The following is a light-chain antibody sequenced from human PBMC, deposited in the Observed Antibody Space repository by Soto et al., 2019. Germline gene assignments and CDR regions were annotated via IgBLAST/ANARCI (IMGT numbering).Light chain of an antibody. CDR1: RSVNNF. J-gene: IGKJ4*01. V-gene: IGKV3-11*01. CDR3: NQRAVWPPT. CDR2: GAS. Sequence: EVVLTQSPVTLSLSPGERATLSCRASRSVNNFVAWYQQKPGQAPSLLISGASNRATGIPDRFSGSGSGTDFTLTISSLEPEDFAVYYCNQRAVWPPTFGGGTTVEIK.